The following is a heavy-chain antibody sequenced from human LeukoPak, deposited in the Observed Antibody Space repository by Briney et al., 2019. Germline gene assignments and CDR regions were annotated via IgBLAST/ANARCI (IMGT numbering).Heavy chain of an antibody. V-gene: IGHV4-4*07. J-gene: IGHJ4*02. CDR2: IYTSGST. CDR1: GGSISSYY. Sequence: PSETLSLACTVSGGSISSYYWSWIRQPAGKGLEWIGRIYTSGSTNYNPSLKSRVTMSVDTSKNQFSLKLSSVTAADTAVYYCARDSWDSSSWYFDYWGQGTLVTVSS. D-gene: IGHD6-13*01. CDR3: ARDSWDSSSWYFDY.